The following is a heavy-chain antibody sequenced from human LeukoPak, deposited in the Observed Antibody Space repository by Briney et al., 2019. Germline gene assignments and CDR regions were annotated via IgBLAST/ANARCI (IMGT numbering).Heavy chain of an antibody. CDR3: ARVRGGFYDSSGYFYYYYGLDV. J-gene: IGHJ6*02. V-gene: IGHV3-48*03. CDR2: ISTTGNTI. CDR1: GFTFSSYA. Sequence: QPGGSLRLSCAASGFTFSSYAMSWVRQAPGKGLEWVSYISTTGNTIYYADSVQGRFTISRDNTKDSLFLRMNSLRIEDTAIYYCARVRGGFYDSSGYFYYYYGLDVWGQGTTVTVSS. D-gene: IGHD3-22*01.